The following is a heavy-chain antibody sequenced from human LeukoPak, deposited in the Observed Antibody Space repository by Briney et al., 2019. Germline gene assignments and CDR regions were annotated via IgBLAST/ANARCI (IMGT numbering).Heavy chain of an antibody. CDR2: IRYDGSNK. Sequence: GGSLRLSCAASGFTFSTYGMHWVRLAPGKGLEWVAFIRYDGSNKYCADSVTGRFTISRDNSKNTLYLQMNSLRAEDTAVYYCAKDEMSDYYTSGNHYRSAWGYFDYWGQGTLVTVSS. D-gene: IGHD3-10*01. CDR1: GFTFSTYG. CDR3: AKDEMSDYYTSGNHYRSAWGYFDY. V-gene: IGHV3-30*02. J-gene: IGHJ4*02.